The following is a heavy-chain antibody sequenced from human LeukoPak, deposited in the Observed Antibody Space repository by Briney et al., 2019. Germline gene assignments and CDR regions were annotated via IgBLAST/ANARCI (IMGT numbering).Heavy chain of an antibody. CDR2: IIPIFGTA. CDR1: GGTFSSYA. CDR3: AREDPNCSSTSCYYDY. Sequence: ASVKVSCKASGGTFSSYAISWVRQAPGQGLEWMGGIIPIFGTANYAQKFQGRVTITADESTSTAYMELSSLRSEDTAVYYCAREDPNCSSTSCYYDYWGQGTLVTVSS. J-gene: IGHJ4*02. V-gene: IGHV1-69*13. D-gene: IGHD2-2*01.